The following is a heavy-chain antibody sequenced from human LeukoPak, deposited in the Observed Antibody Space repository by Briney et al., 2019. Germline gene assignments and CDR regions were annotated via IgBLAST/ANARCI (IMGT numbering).Heavy chain of an antibody. Sequence: SETLSLTYTVSGGSISSYSWSWIRQPPGKGLEWIGYIYYSGSTNYNPSLKSRLTISVDTSKNQFSLNLSSVTAADTAVYYCARGMTTGPDPWGQGTLVTVSS. CDR1: GGSISSYS. D-gene: IGHD4-17*01. CDR2: IYYSGST. V-gene: IGHV4-59*08. J-gene: IGHJ5*02. CDR3: ARGMTTGPDP.